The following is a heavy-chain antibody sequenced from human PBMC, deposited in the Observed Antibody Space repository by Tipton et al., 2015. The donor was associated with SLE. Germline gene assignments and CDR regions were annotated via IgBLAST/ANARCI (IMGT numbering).Heavy chain of an antibody. J-gene: IGHJ4*02. V-gene: IGHV1-18*01. CDR1: GYTFTNYG. D-gene: IGHD6-13*01. CDR3: ARDSEAWRSSSSYEGGVIDS. CDR2: ISANNGNT. Sequence: QLVQSGAEVKKPGASVKVSCKASGYTFTNYGISWVRQAPGQGLEWMGWISANNGNTHYAQNLQGRVTMTTDTSTTTAYMELRSLTSDDTAVYYCARDSEAWRSSSSYEGGVIDSGGRGALVTVSS.